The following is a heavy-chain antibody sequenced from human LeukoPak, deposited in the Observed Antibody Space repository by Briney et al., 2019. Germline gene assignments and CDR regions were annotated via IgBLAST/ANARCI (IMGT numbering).Heavy chain of an antibody. Sequence: GGSLRLSCAASGLSFSSYVMSWVRQAPGKGLEWVSAISGSGGSTYFADSVKGRFTISRDNSKNTLYLQMNSLSAEDTAIYYCARGLGSSTSRHTFDIWGQGTMVTVSS. CDR2: ISGSGGST. CDR3: ARGLGSSTSRHTFDI. D-gene: IGHD2-2*01. CDR1: GLSFSSYV. J-gene: IGHJ3*02. V-gene: IGHV3-23*01.